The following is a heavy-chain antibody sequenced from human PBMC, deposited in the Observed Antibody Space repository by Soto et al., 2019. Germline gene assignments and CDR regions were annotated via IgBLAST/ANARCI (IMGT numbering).Heavy chain of an antibody. J-gene: IGHJ3*02. V-gene: IGHV2-5*02. CDR2: IYWDDDK. CDR1: GFSLSTTGVG. D-gene: IGHD3-22*01. CDR3: AHSWATYSYDSSGYSPGRGAFDI. Sequence: QITLKESGPTLVKPTQTLTLTCTFSGFSLSTTGVGVGWIRQPPGKALEWLALIYWDDDKRYSPSLKSRLTHPKDPSQNQLVLTMTNKDPVDTATYYCAHSWATYSYDSSGYSPGRGAFDIWGQGTMVTVSS.